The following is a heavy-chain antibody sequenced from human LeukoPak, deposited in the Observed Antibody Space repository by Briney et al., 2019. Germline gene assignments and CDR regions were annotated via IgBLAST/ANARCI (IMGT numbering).Heavy chain of an antibody. CDR1: GFTFSDYY. V-gene: IGHV3-11*04. CDR3: ARSYSSGWLSNWFDP. CDR2: ISSSGSTI. Sequence: GGSLRLSCAASGFTFSDYYMSWIRQAPGKGLEWVSYISSSGSTIYYADSVKGRFTISRDNAKNSLYLQMNSLRAEDTAVYYCARSYSSGWLSNWFDPWGQGTLVTVSS. D-gene: IGHD6-19*01. J-gene: IGHJ5*02.